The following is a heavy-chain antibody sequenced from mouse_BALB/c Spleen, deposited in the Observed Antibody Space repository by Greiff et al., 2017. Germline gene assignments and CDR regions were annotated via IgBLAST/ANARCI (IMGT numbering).Heavy chain of an antibody. Sequence: EVQLQQSGPELVKPGASVKMSCKASGYTFTSYVMHWVKQKPGQGLEWIGYINPYNDGTKYNEKFKGKATLTSDKSSSTAYMHLNSLTSEDSAIYYCARSGYYHAMDYWGQGTSVTVSS. V-gene: IGHV1-14*01. CDR1: GYTFTSYV. J-gene: IGHJ4*01. CDR3: ARSGYYHAMDY. D-gene: IGHD2-2*01. CDR2: INPYNDGT.